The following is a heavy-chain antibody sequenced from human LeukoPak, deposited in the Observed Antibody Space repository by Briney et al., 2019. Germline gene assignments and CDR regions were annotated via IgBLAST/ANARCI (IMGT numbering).Heavy chain of an antibody. V-gene: IGHV1-69*13. J-gene: IGHJ3*02. Sequence: SVKVSCKASGGTFSSYAISWVRQAPGQGLEWMGGIIPIFGTANYAQKFQGRVTITADESTSTAYMELSSLRSEDTAVYYCAREVGATEPDAFDIWGQGTMVTVSS. CDR1: GGTFSSYA. D-gene: IGHD1-26*01. CDR3: AREVGATEPDAFDI. CDR2: IIPIFGTA.